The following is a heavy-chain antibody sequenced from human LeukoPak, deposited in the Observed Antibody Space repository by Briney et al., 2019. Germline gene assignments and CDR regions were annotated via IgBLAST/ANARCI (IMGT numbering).Heavy chain of an antibody. CDR2: IKEDESAK. J-gene: IGHJ4*02. V-gene: IGHV3-7*01. CDR3: ARDVGGSLDY. D-gene: IGHD1-26*01. CDR1: GFTFSTYW. Sequence: GGSLRLSCAASGFTFSTYWMAWVRQAPGKGLEWVANIKEDESAKHQADSVKGRFTISRDNAQNLVYLQMSSLGGEDTAVYYCARDVGGSLDYWGQGTLVTVSS.